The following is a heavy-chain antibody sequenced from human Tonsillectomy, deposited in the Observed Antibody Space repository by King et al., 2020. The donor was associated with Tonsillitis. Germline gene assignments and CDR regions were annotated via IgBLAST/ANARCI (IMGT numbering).Heavy chain of an antibody. J-gene: IGHJ4*02. D-gene: IGHD1-7*01. CDR3: AKANGGWNYYYFDY. Sequence: QLVQSGGGLVQPGWSLRLSCAASGFTFDDYAKHWVRQAPGKGMEWVSGITRNSGNMGYADSVKGRFTISRDNAKNSLFLQMNSLRAEDTALYYCAKANGGWNYYYFDYWGQGILVTVS. V-gene: IGHV3-9*01. CDR1: GFTFDDYA. CDR2: ITRNSGNM.